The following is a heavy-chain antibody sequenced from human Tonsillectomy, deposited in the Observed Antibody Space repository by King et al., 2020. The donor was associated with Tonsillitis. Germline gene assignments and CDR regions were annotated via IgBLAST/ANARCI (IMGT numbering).Heavy chain of an antibody. CDR3: ARITDAYYFDY. V-gene: IGHV3-21*01. CDR1: GSTFSGYS. J-gene: IGHJ4*02. CDR2: ISVSTSFI. Sequence: VQLVESGGGLVKPGGSLRLSCAASGSTFSGYSMNWVRQAPGKGLEWVSSISVSTSFIYYADSVKGRFTISRDNAKNSLSLQMNSLRAEDTAVYYCARITDAYYFDYWGRGTLVTVSS. D-gene: IGHD3-16*01.